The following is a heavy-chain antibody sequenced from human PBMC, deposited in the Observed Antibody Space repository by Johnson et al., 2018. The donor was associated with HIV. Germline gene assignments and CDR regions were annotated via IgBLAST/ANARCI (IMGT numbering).Heavy chain of an antibody. CDR2: IYYDGTNK. J-gene: IGHJ3*02. V-gene: IGHV3-33*01. CDR1: GFTFSGYA. D-gene: IGHD3-10*01. CDR3: ATELLRTEHDVFDI. Sequence: QVQLVESGGGVVQPGRSLRLSCAASGFTFSGYAMHWVRQAPGKGLEWVAVIYYDGTNKHYADSVKGRFTISRDNSKSTLYLQMNSLRVEDTAVYYCATELLRTEHDVFDIWGQGTMVTVSS.